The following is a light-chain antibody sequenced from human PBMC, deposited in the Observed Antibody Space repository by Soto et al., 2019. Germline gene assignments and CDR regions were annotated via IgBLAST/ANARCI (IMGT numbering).Light chain of an antibody. CDR3: QEYNNYWT. J-gene: IGKJ1*01. Sequence: EIVLTQSPATLSSFPGDRVTLSCRASQYINTRLAWYQHRPGQSPRLLIYQTSLRAAGIPARFSASGSGTEFTLTISSLHPDDFATYYCQEYNNYWTFGQGTKV. CDR2: QTS. CDR1: QYINTR. V-gene: IGKV3D-15*01.